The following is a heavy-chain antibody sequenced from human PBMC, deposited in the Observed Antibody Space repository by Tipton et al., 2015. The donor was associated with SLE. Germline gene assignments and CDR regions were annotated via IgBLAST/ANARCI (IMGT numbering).Heavy chain of an antibody. CDR1: GYSFASYW. D-gene: IGHD3-3*01. V-gene: IGHV5-51*03. Sequence: QLVQSGAEVKKSGESLKISCKGSGYSFASYWIGWVRQMPEKGLEWMGLIYPPDSDTRYSPSFQGRVTLSVDKSISTAYLQWSSLKAPDTAMYYCARVRADFGVVIIYEYWGQGTLVTVSS. CDR3: ARVRADFGVVIIYEY. J-gene: IGHJ4*02. CDR2: IYPPDSDT.